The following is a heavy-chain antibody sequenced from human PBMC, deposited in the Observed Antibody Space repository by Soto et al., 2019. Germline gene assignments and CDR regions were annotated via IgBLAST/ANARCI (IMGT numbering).Heavy chain of an antibody. CDR3: ARGSYGAGSDY. Sequence: PSEPLSLTCTVSGGSISSGGYSWSWIRQPPGKGLELIGYVFHSGSTYYSPSLKSRVTISVDGSKNQFSLKLSSVTAADTAVYYCARGSYGAGSDYWGQGTLVTVSS. V-gene: IGHV4-30-2*01. J-gene: IGHJ4*02. D-gene: IGHD3-10*01. CDR1: GGSISSGGYS. CDR2: VFHSGST.